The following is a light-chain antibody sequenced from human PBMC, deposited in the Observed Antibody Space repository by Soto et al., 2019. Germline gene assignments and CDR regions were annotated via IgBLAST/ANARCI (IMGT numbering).Light chain of an antibody. CDR2: EVS. CDR1: SSDVGGYNY. V-gene: IGLV2-14*01. Sequence: QSVLTQPASVSGSPGQSLTISCTGTSSDVGGYNYVSWYQQHPDKAPKLIIYEVSNRPSGVSNRFSGSKSGNTASLTISGLQAEDEADYYCSSYTSSTTYVFGTGTKVTVL. CDR3: SSYTSSTTYV. J-gene: IGLJ1*01.